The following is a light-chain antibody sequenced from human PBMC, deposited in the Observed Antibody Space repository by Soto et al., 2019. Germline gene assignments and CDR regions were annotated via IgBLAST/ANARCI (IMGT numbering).Light chain of an antibody. CDR1: QGISSY. CDR3: RQSLSTLLT. V-gene: IGKV1-39*01. Sequence: DIQLTQSPSFLPASVGDRATITCRASQGISSYLAWYQQKPGKAPKVLISGASTLHNGVPSRFSGRGSGTDFTLTISSLQPEDVATYYCRQSLSTLLTFGGGTKVDI. J-gene: IGKJ4*01. CDR2: GAS.